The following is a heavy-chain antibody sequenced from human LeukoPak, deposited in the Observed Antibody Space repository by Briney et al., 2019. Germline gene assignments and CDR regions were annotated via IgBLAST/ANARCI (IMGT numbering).Heavy chain of an antibody. D-gene: IGHD1-26*01. Sequence: GGSLRLSCAATGFTFSSYWIHWVRQAPGKGLVWVSRINSDGSSTHYADSVKGRFTISRDNAKNTLYLQMNSLRAEDTAVYYCARKGVSGSYSDYFDYWGQGTLVTVSS. V-gene: IGHV3-74*01. CDR3: ARKGVSGSYSDYFDY. CDR2: INSDGSST. J-gene: IGHJ4*02. CDR1: GFTFSSYW.